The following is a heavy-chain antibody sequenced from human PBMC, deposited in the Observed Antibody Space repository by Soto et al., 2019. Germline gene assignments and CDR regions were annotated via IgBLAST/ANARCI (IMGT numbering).Heavy chain of an antibody. D-gene: IGHD3-10*01. Sequence: QVQLVQSGAEVKKPGASVKVSCKASGYTFTSYDINWVRQATGQGLEWMGWMNPNSGNTGYAQKCQGRVNMTGNTSISTAYMELSSLRSEDTAVYYCARNTMVRGVIRGGLGYWGQGTLVTVSS. CDR2: MNPNSGNT. CDR1: GYTFTSYD. CDR3: ARNTMVRGVIRGGLGY. V-gene: IGHV1-8*01. J-gene: IGHJ4*02.